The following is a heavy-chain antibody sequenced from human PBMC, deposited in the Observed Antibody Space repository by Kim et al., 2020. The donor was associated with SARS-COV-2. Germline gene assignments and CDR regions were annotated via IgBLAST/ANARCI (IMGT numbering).Heavy chain of an antibody. CDR1: GGSINRYY. CDR3: ARASSWYFGGADH. J-gene: IGHJ4*02. V-gene: IGHV4-59*01. Sequence: SETLSLTCTVSGGSINRYYWSWIRQPPGKGLEWIGYIYDSGSTNYNPSLKSRVTISVDTSKNQFSLKLSSVTAADTAVYYCARASSWYFGGADHWGQGTLVTVSS. D-gene: IGHD6-13*01. CDR2: IYDSGST.